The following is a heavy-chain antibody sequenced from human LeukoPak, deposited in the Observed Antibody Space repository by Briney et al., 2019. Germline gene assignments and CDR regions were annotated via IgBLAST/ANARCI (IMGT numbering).Heavy chain of an antibody. D-gene: IGHD3-9*01. CDR3: ARVGTYYDILTGYYIFDY. V-gene: IGHV3-11*01. CDR1: GFTFSDYY. CDR2: ISSSGSTI. J-gene: IGHJ4*02. Sequence: GGSLRLSCAASGFTFSDYYMSWIRQAPGKGLEWVSYISSSGSTIYYADSVKGRFTISRDNAKNSLYLQMNSLRAEDTAVYYCARVGTYYDILTGYYIFDYWGQGTLVTVSS.